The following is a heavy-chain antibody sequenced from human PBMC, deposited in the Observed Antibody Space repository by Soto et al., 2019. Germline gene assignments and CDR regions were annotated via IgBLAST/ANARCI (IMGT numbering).Heavy chain of an antibody. J-gene: IGHJ5*02. CDR2: ISAYNGNT. CDR1: GYTFISYG. V-gene: IGHV1-18*01. Sequence: QVHLVQSGAEVKKPGAAVKVSCKASGYTFISYGFNWVRQAPGQGLEWMGWISAYNGNTKYAQKPXGXGXXTTDTSTTTAYMELRSLRSDDTAVYYCARDLTASSWGQGTLVIVSS. D-gene: IGHD2-21*02. CDR3: ARDLTASS.